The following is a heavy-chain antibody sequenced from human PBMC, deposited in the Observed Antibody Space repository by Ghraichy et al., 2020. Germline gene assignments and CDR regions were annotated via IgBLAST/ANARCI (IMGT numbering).Heavy chain of an antibody. D-gene: IGHD3-3*01. V-gene: IGHV4-61*02. CDR2: IYTSGST. CDR1: GGSISSGSYY. Sequence: SETLSLTCTVSGGSISSGSYYWSWIRQPAGKGLEWIGRIYTSGSTNYNPSLKSRVTISVDTSKNQFSLKLSSVTAADTAVYYCAGFITIFGVDYWGQGTLVTVSS. CDR3: AGFITIFGVDY. J-gene: IGHJ4*02.